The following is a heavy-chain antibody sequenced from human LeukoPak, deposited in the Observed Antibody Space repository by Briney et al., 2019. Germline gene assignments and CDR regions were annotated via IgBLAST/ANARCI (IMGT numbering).Heavy chain of an antibody. CDR3: ARDSLANSKWEFLLLYPFDM. CDR1: GFTFSTYT. D-gene: IGHD1-26*01. V-gene: IGHV3-21*01. Sequence: NSGGSLRLSCADSGFTFSTYTMNWVRQAPGKGPEWVSSISAGSKYIYYADSVKGRFTISRDNARNSLYLEMNGLRAEDTAIYYCARDSLANSKWEFLLLYPFDMWGLGTSVTASS. CDR2: ISAGSKYI. J-gene: IGHJ3*02.